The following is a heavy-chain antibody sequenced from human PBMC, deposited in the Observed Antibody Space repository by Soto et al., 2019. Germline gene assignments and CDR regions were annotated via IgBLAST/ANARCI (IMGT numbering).Heavy chain of an antibody. J-gene: IGHJ6*02. Sequence: AAVKVSCKASGGTFSSYAISWVRQAPGQGXEWMGVIIPIFGTANYAQNFQGRVTVTADESTSTAYMELSSLRSEDTAVYYCAREGSGESSLCYDSSGYFFYYYGMDVWGQGTKVTVSS. CDR3: AREGSGESSLCYDSSGYFFYYYGMDV. CDR1: GGTFSSYA. V-gene: IGHV1-69*13. D-gene: IGHD3-22*01. CDR2: IIPIFGTA.